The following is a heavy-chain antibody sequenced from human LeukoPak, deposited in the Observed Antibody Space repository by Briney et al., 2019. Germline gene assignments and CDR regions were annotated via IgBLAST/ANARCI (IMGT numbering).Heavy chain of an antibody. V-gene: IGHV4-34*01. D-gene: IGHD5-24*01. J-gene: IGHJ2*01. CDR1: GGSFSGYY. CDR2: VNHSGST. CDR3: ARDGDGYVDDSRHYYFDL. Sequence: SETLPLTCADYGGSFSGYYWSGIRQPPGKGLEWIGEVNHSGSTNYNPSLKSRATISIDTSQNHVSLKLTSVTAADTAVYYCARDGDGYVDDSRHYYFDLWGRGTLVTVSS.